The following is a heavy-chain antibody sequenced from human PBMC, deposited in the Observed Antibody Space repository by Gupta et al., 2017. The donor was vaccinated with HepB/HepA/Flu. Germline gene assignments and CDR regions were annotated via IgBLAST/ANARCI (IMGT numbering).Heavy chain of an antibody. CDR3: EKGNSGHQYGALDR. CDR2: ISKDASDQ. J-gene: IGHJ3*02. D-gene: IGHD1-26*01. CDR1: GVTFSRYG. V-gene: IGHV3-30*18. Sequence: QVQLVESGGGVVQPGTSLRLSCAASGVTFSRYGMDWVRQAPGKGLEWVAVISKDASDQNYADSVKGRFTISRDNSKNTLFLQMNSLRAEDTAVYYCEKGNSGHQYGALDRWGKGPMVIVSS.